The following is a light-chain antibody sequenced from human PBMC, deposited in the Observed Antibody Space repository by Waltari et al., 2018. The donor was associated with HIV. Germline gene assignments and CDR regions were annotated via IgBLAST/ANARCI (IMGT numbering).Light chain of an antibody. CDR2: GNK. Sequence: QSVLTQPPSVSGAPGQRVTISCTGGSSNIGADYDVHWYQQIPGTAPKLLISGNKNRPSGGPDPFPGSKAGGSASLGNTGVQAEDEADYFCQSYDRSLSASVVFGGGTKLTVL. J-gene: IGLJ2*01. V-gene: IGLV1-40*01. CDR3: QSYDRSLSASVV. CDR1: SSNIGADYD.